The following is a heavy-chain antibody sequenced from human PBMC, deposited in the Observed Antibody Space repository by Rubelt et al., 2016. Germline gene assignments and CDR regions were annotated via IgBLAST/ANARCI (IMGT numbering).Heavy chain of an antibody. Sequence: VQLVESGGGLVQPGGSLRLSCAASGFTFSSYAIHWVRQAPGKGLEWVAVISDEGMNKYYADSVKGRCTISRDNSKNTLYLQMNSLGAEDTAVYYCARAGSSWSPPNDYWGQGTLVTVSS. V-gene: IGHV3-30*04. J-gene: IGHJ4*02. CDR1: GFTFSSYA. D-gene: IGHD6-13*01. CDR3: ARAGSSWSPPNDY. CDR2: ISDEGMNK.